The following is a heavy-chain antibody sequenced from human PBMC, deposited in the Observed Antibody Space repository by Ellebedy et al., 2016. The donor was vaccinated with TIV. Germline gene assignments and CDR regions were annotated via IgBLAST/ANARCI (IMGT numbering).Heavy chain of an antibody. D-gene: IGHD1-26*01. J-gene: IGHJ3*02. CDR3: ARGELKAGAFDI. CDR1: GGSFSGYY. CDR2: INHSGST. Sequence: MPSETLSLTCAVYGGSFSGYYWSWIRQPPGKGLEWIGEINHSGSTNYNPSLKSRVTVSVDTSKNQFSLKLSSVTAADTAVYYCARGELKAGAFDIWGQGTMVTVSS. V-gene: IGHV4-34*01.